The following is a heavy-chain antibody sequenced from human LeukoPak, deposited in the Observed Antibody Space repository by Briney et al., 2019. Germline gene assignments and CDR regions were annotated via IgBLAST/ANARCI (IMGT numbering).Heavy chain of an antibody. D-gene: IGHD2-15*01. V-gene: IGHV4-31*11. Sequence: PSETLSLTCAVSGASISSGAYSWSWIRQHPGKGLEWIGYIYYSGIIYYNPSLKSRLTISVDTSKNQFSLNLTSVTAADTAVYYCARAYCSGGSCYSGFDYWGQGTLVTVSS. CDR1: GASISSGAYS. CDR3: ARAYCSGGSCYSGFDY. J-gene: IGHJ4*02. CDR2: IYYSGII.